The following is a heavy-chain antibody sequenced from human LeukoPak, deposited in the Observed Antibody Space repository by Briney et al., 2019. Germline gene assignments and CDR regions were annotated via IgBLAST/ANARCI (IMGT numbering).Heavy chain of an antibody. CDR2: ISSSSSYI. CDR3: ARAPSPLAVAGTDY. J-gene: IGHJ4*02. CDR1: GFTFSSYS. D-gene: IGHD6-19*01. Sequence: SGGSLRLSCAASGFTFSSYSMNWVRQAPGKGLEWVSSISSSSSYIYYADSVKGRFTISRDNAKNSLYLQMNSLRAGDTAVYYCARAPSPLAVAGTDYWGQGSLVTVSS. V-gene: IGHV3-21*01.